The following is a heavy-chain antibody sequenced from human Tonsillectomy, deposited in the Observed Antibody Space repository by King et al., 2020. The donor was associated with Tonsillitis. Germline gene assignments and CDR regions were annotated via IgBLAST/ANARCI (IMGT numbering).Heavy chain of an antibody. D-gene: IGHD3-22*01. J-gene: IGHJ5*02. V-gene: IGHV3-7*03. CDR1: GFTFSSYW. CDR3: ARAEDSSGYYLNWFDP. CDR2: IKQDGSEK. Sequence: VQLVESGGGLVQPGGSLRLSCAASGFTFSSYWMSWVLQAPGKGLEWVANIKQDGSEKYYVDSVKGRFTISRDNAKNSLYLQMNSLRAEDTAVYYCARAEDSSGYYLNWFDPWGQGTLVTVSS.